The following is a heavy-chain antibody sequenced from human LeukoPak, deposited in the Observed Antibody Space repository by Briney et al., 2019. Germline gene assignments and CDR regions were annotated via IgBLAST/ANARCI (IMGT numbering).Heavy chain of an antibody. J-gene: IGHJ4*02. CDR2: IKQDGSEK. D-gene: IGHD3-16*01. V-gene: IGHV3-7*01. Sequence: GGSLRLSCAASGFTFSAYWMTWVRQAPGKGLEWVANIKQDGSEKYYVDSVKGRFTISRDNAKNSLSLQMNSLRAEDTAVYYCARDSTAGGVSVVDYWGQGTLVTVSS. CDR3: ARDSTAGGVSVVDY. CDR1: GFTFSAYW.